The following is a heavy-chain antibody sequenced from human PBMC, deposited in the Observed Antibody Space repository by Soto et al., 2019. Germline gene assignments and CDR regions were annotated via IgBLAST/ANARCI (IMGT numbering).Heavy chain of an antibody. CDR2: ISGSGGST. J-gene: IGHJ4*02. CDR1: GFTFSSYA. Sequence: PGGSLRLSCAASGFTFSSYAMSWVRQAPGKGLEWVSAISGSGGSTYYADSVKGRFTISRDNSKNTLYLQMNSLRAEDTAVYYCAKGSHYHILTGYYPGYYFDYWGQGTLVTVSS. V-gene: IGHV3-23*01. CDR3: AKGSHYHILTGYYPGYYFDY. D-gene: IGHD3-9*01.